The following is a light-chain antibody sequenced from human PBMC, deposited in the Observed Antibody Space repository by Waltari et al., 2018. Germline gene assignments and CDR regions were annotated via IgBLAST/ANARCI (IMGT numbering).Light chain of an antibody. J-gene: IGKJ1*01. CDR1: QTISRY. Sequence: DIQMTQSPSSLSASVGDRVTITCRASQTISRYLNWYQQKPGKAPHLLIYTPSSLQSGVPSRFSGSGSGTDFTLTISSLQPEDFATYYCQQSSSTPPWTFGQGTKVEIK. CDR2: TPS. V-gene: IGKV1-39*01. CDR3: QQSSSTPPWT.